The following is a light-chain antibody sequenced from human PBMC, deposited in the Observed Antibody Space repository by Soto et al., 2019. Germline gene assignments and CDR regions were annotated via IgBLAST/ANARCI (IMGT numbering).Light chain of an antibody. V-gene: IGLV2-11*01. CDR3: CSYAGRYTWV. CDR1: SSDVGSHNY. CDR2: DVS. J-gene: IGLJ3*02. Sequence: QPVLTQPRSVSGSPGQSVTISCTGTSSDVGSHNYVSWYQQHPGKAPKLIIYDVSKRPSGVPGRFFASKSGTTASLTISGLQAEDESDYYCCSYAGRYTWVFGGGTKLTVL.